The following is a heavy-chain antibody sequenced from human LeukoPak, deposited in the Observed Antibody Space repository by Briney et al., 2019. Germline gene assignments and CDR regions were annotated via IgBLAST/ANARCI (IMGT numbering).Heavy chain of an antibody. CDR3: ARPRAQHPPHFDY. J-gene: IGHJ4*02. D-gene: IGHD6-13*01. CDR1: GSSFTSYW. Sequence: GASLQISCQGSGSSFTSYWIGWVRQMPGKGLEWMGIIYPGDSDTRYSPSFQGQVTISADKSISTAYLQWSSLKASDTAMYYCARPRAQHPPHFDYWGQGTLVTVSS. V-gene: IGHV5-51*01. CDR2: IYPGDSDT.